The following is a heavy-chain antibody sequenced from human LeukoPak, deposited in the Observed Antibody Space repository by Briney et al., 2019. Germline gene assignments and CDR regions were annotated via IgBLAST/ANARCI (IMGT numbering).Heavy chain of an antibody. J-gene: IGHJ4*02. V-gene: IGHV4-38-2*01. CDR3: ARNYYESSGYYPWNFDY. D-gene: IGHD3-22*01. CDR1: GYSISSGYY. Sequence: SETLSLTCAVSGYSISSGYYWGWIRQPPGKGLEWIGSIYHSGSTYYNPSLKSRVTISVDTSKNQFSLKLSSVTAADTAVYYCARNYYESSGYYPWNFDYWGQGTLVTVSS. CDR2: IYHSGST.